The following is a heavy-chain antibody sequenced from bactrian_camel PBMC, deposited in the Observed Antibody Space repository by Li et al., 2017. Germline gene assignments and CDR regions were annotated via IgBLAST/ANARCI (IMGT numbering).Heavy chain of an antibody. CDR1: GYSAVTLC. CDR2: ISRYAGSA. Sequence: DVQLVESGGGSAQVGGSLRLSCAAASGYSAVTLCMGWFRQAPGNEREGVAAISRYAGSAYYADSVKGRFTIARDNPAYTLYLEMNNLLPDDTATYYCTGDGHYGSGSLGPCQIIGYWGHGTQVTVS. V-gene: IGHV3S31*01. J-gene: IGHJ6*01. CDR3: TGDGHYGSGSLGPCQIIGY. D-gene: IGHD3*01.